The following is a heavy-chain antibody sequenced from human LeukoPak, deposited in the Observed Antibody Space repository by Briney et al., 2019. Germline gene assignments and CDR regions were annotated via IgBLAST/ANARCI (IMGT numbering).Heavy chain of an antibody. V-gene: IGHV3-21*01. CDR1: GFTFSSYS. CDR3: ARMGFERAPAGPLY. J-gene: IGHJ4*02. CDR2: MSSSSSYI. Sequence: PGGSLRLSCAASGFTFSSYSMNWVRQAPGKGLEWVSSMSSSSSYIYYADSVKGRFTISRDNAKSSLYLQMNSLRAEDAAVYHCARMGFERAPAGPLYWGQGTLVTVSS. D-gene: IGHD6-13*01.